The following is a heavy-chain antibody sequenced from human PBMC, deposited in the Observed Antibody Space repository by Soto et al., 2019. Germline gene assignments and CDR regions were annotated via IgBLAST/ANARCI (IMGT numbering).Heavy chain of an antibody. CDR3: ARLGLPSWYFDL. V-gene: IGHV4-59*08. Sequence: QVQLQESGPGLVKPSEPLSLTCPVSGGSISSYYWSWIRQPPGKGLEWIGYIYYSGSTNYNPSLKSRATIAVDTAKNHFSLKLSSVTAADTAVYYWARLGLPSWYFDLWGRGTLVTVSS. D-gene: IGHD5-18*01. CDR2: IYYSGST. J-gene: IGHJ2*01. CDR1: GGSISSYY.